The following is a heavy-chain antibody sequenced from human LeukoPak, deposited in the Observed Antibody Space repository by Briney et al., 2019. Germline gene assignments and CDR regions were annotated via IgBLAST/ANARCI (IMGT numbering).Heavy chain of an antibody. J-gene: IGHJ6*02. CDR1: GGSFSGYY. CDR2: INHSGST. CDR3: ARTSRHFYGSGTNLTPWPAGMDV. V-gene: IGHV4-34*01. Sequence: PSETLSLTCAVYGGSFSGYYWSWIRQPPGKGLEWIGEINHSGSTNYNPSLKSRVTISVDTSKNQFSLKLSSVTAADTAVYYCARTSRHFYGSGTNLTPWPAGMDVWGQGTTVTVSS. D-gene: IGHD3-10*01.